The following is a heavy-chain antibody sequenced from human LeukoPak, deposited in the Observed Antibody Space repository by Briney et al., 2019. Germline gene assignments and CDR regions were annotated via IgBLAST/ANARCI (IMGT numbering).Heavy chain of an antibody. Sequence: ASVKVSCKASGYTFTGYYMHWVRQAPGQGLEWMGWINPDSGGTNYAQKFQGGVTMTRDTSISTAYMELNNLRSDDTAVYYCARGNLNQRLLGWGQGTLVTVSS. V-gene: IGHV1-2*02. J-gene: IGHJ4*02. CDR3: ARGNLNQRLLG. D-gene: IGHD6-25*01. CDR1: GYTFTGYY. CDR2: INPDSGGT.